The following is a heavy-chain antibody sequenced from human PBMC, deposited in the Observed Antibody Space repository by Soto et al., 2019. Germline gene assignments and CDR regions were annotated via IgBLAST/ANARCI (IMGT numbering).Heavy chain of an antibody. CDR1: GFTFSSYA. CDR3: AKDRATMIVVVIFAFDI. Sequence: GGSLRLSCAASGFTFSSYAMSWVRQAPGKGLEWVSAISGSGGSTYYADSVKGRFTISRDNSKNTLYLQMNSLRAEDTAVYYCAKDRATMIVVVIFAFDIWGQGTMVTVSS. V-gene: IGHV3-23*01. J-gene: IGHJ3*02. CDR2: ISGSGGST. D-gene: IGHD3-22*01.